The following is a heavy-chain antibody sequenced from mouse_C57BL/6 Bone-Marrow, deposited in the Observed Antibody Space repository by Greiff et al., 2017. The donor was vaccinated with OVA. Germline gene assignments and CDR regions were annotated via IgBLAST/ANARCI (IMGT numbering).Heavy chain of an antibody. CDR2: IHPNSGST. J-gene: IGHJ2*01. Sequence: VKLMESGAELVKPGASVKLSCKASGYTFTSYWMHWVKQRPGQGLEWIGMIHPNSGSTNYNEKFKSKATLTVDKSSSTAYMQLSSLTSEDSTVYYCARGIMGVYYFDDWGQGTTLTVSS. CDR3: ARGIMGVYYFDD. CDR1: GYTFTSYW. V-gene: IGHV1-64*01. D-gene: IGHD1-1*02.